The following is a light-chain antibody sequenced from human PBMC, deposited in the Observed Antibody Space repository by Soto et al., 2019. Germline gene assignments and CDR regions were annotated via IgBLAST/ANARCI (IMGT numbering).Light chain of an antibody. CDR2: AAS. J-gene: IGKJ1*01. V-gene: IGKV1-6*01. CDR3: LQDYDYPWT. CDR1: QGIRTD. Sequence: AIQMTQSPSSLSASVGDRVTITCRASQGIRTDLGWYQQKPGRAPKLLIYAASSLQSGVPSRFSGTGSGRDFTFTISSLQSEDFATYYCLQDYDYPWTFGQGTKVEIK.